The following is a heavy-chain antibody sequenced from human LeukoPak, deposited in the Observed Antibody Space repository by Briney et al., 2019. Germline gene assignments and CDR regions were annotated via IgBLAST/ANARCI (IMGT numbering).Heavy chain of an antibody. V-gene: IGHV3-23*01. CDR1: GFTFSSYS. D-gene: IGHD2-2*01. CDR3: ARTTRRGGYYFDY. CDR2: IRDSGDST. J-gene: IGHJ4*02. Sequence: GGSLRLSCAASGFTFSSYSMNWVRQAPGKGLEWASAIRDSGDSTFYIDSVKGRFTISRDNSKNTLYLQMNSLRAEDTAIYYCARTTRRGGYYFDYWGQGTLVTVSS.